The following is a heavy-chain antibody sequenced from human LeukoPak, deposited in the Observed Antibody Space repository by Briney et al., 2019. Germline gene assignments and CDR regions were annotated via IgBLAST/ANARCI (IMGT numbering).Heavy chain of an antibody. J-gene: IGHJ4*02. CDR2: IKSKIDGGAA. D-gene: IGHD3-3*01. Sequence: GGSLRLSCVASGITFTNAWMTWVRQAPGKGLEWVGRIKSKIDGGAADFAAPVKGRFTISRDDSKNTVSLQMNSLKTEDTAVYYCTTAGIFGVVTRHIGGQGTLVTVSS. V-gene: IGHV3-15*01. CDR1: GITFTNAW. CDR3: TTAGIFGVVTRHI.